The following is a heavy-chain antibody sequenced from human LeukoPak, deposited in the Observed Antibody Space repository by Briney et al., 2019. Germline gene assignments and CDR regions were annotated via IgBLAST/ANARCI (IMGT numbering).Heavy chain of an antibody. J-gene: IGHJ3*02. CDR1: GYTLTELS. CDR2: FDPEDGET. Sequence: ASVKVSCKVSGYTLTELSMHWVRQAPGKGLEWMGGFDPEDGETINAQKFQGRVTMTEDTSTDTAYMELSSLRSEDTAVYYCATVTPRGAGRWISAAFDIWGQGTMVTVSS. CDR3: ATVTPRGAGRWISAAFDI. D-gene: IGHD2-2*03. V-gene: IGHV1-24*01.